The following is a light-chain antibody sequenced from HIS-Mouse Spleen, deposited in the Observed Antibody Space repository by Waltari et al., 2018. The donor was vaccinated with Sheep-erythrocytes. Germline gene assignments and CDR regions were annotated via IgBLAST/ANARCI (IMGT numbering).Light chain of an antibody. Sequence: QSALTQPASVSGSPGQSITISCTGTSSDVGSYNLVSWYPQHPGKAPKLMIYEGSKRPSWVSHRFSGYKSGKAASLRISGIQAEDEADYYCCSYAGSSTVVFGGGTKLTVL. J-gene: IGLJ2*01. CDR3: CSYAGSSTVV. CDR1: SSDVGSYNL. V-gene: IGLV2-23*01. CDR2: EGS.